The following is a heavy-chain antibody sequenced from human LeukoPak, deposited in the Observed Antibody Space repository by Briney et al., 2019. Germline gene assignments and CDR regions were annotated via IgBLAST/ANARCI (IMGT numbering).Heavy chain of an antibody. V-gene: IGHV1-24*01. CDR2: FDPEEAKM. D-gene: IGHD3-3*01. J-gene: IGHJ4*02. Sequence: ASLTVSCKNSRNTLSELPIHYVRQAPVKGLACMGGFDPEEAKMVYAQNFQGRVTMTEDTSTQTAYTELSGLTSDDTAVYYCTTRSGDFWSGFVNGGEGSLVTVSS. CDR1: RNTLSELP. CDR3: TTRSGDFWSGFVN.